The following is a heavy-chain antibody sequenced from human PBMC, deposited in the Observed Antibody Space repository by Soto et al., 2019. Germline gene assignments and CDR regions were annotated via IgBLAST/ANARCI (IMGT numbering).Heavy chain of an antibody. D-gene: IGHD5-18*01. CDR3: ARLPYSYVSLYFFDF. Sequence: GGSLRLSCAASGFTFSNYAVSWVRQSPGRGLEWVTSISDRGGSTKYADSVNGRFTISRDNSRNTLFLQMDTLRAEDTAVYYCARLPYSYVSLYFFDFWGQGTLVTVSS. V-gene: IGHV3-23*01. CDR1: GFTFSNYA. J-gene: IGHJ4*02. CDR2: ISDRGGST.